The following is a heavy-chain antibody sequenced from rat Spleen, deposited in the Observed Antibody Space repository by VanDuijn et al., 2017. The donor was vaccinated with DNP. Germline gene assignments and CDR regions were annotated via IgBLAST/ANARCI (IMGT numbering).Heavy chain of an antibody. CDR3: IRWNSGHFDY. J-gene: IGHJ2*01. Sequence: EVQLVESGGGLVQPGRSLKLSCAASGFTFSDYYMAWVRQAPTKGLEWVAYIGSDGYAPYYGDSVKGRFTISRDNAKSTLYLQMNSLRSEDMSTYYCIRWNSGHFDYWGQGVMVTVSS. V-gene: IGHV5-22*01. CDR1: GFTFSDYY. D-gene: IGHD4-3*01. CDR2: IGSDGYAP.